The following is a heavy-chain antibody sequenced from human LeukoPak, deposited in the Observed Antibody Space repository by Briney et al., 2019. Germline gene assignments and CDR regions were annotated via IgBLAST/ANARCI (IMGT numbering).Heavy chain of an antibody. CDR1: GGSISSYY. CDR2: IYYSGST. D-gene: IGHD3-3*01. V-gene: IGHV4-59*01. CDR3: ARVKDFWSGYQSNWFDP. J-gene: IGHJ5*02. Sequence: PSETLSLTCTVSGGSISSYYWSRIRQPPGKGLEWIGYIYYSGSTNYNPSLKSRVTISVGTSKNQFSLKLSSVAAADTAVYYCARVKDFWSGYQSNWFDPWGQGTLVTVSS.